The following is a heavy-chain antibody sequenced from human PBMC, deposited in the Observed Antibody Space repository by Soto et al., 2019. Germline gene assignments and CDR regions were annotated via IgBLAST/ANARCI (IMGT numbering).Heavy chain of an antibody. CDR2: MSPSGAEK. V-gene: IGHV3-30-3*01. Sequence: QVQLVESGGDVVQPGTSLRLSCAASGFSFSTNVLHWVRQAPGKGLEWVAVMSPSGAEKYYTDSVKGRFTISRDNSKNTLYLQKNSLTTDDTAVYYCALDNIPGAPDYFDHWGQGTLVTVSS. CDR1: GFSFSTNV. J-gene: IGHJ4*02. CDR3: ALDNIPGAPDYFDH. D-gene: IGHD1-20*01.